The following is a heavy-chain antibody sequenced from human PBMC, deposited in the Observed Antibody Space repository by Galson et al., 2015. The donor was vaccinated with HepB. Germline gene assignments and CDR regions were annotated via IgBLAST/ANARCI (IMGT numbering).Heavy chain of an antibody. J-gene: IGHJ4*02. CDR2: ISGSGGST. CDR1: GFTFSSYA. CDR3: AKFDYYDSSGPRTAGLVDY. V-gene: IGHV3-23*01. Sequence: SLRLSCAASGFTFSSYAVSWVRQAPGKGLEWVSAISGSGGSTYYADSVKGRFTISRDNSKNTLYLQMNSLRAEDTAVYYCAKFDYYDSSGPRTAGLVDYWGQGTLVTVSS. D-gene: IGHD3-22*01.